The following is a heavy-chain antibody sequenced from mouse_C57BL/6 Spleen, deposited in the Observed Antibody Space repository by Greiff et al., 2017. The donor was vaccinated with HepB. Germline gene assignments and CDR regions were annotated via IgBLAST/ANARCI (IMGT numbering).Heavy chain of an antibody. J-gene: IGHJ3*01. D-gene: IGHD2-5*01. V-gene: IGHV1-7*01. CDR3: ARPAYYSNSWFAY. CDR1: GYTFTSYW. Sequence: VQLQQSGAELAKPGASVKLSCKASGYTFTSYWMHWVKQRPGQGLEWIGYINPSSGYTKYNQKFKDKATLTADKSSNTAYMQLSSLTYEDSAVYYCARPAYYSNSWFAYWGQGTLVTVSA. CDR2: INPSSGYT.